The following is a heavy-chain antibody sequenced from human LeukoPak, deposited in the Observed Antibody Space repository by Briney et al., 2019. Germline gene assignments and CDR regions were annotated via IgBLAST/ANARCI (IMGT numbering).Heavy chain of an antibody. Sequence: GESLKISCKGSGYSFTSYSLGWARQLPGKGLEWMGNIYPGDSDTRYSPSFQGQLTISADKSISTAYLQWSSLRASDTAMYYCARTLGGYCSSTSCYTDDNWFDPWGQGTLVTVSS. CDR1: GYSFTSYS. CDR2: IYPGDSDT. J-gene: IGHJ5*02. CDR3: ARTLGGYCSSTSCYTDDNWFDP. D-gene: IGHD2-2*02. V-gene: IGHV5-51*01.